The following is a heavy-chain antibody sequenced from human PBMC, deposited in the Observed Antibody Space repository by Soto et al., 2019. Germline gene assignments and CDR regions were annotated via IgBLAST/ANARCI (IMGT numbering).Heavy chain of an antibody. V-gene: IGHV4-59*01. Sequence: PSETLSLTCTVSGGSISSYYWSWIRQPPGKGLEWIGYIYYSGSTNYNPSLKSRVTISVDTSKNQFSLKLSSVTAADTAVYYCASMRQRWFIVDYWGQGTLVTVSS. CDR2: IYYSGST. D-gene: IGHD5-18*01. CDR3: ASMRQRWFIVDY. CDR1: GGSISSYY. J-gene: IGHJ4*02.